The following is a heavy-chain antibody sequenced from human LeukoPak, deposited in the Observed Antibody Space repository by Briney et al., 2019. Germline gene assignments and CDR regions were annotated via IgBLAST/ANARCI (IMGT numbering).Heavy chain of an antibody. CDR3: TTLTVGIRGTDY. CDR1: GFTFSNAW. CDR2: IKSKTDGGTT. Sequence: GGTLRLSCAASGFTFSNAWMNWVRQAPGKGLEWVGRIKSKTDGGTTDYAAPVKGRFTISRDDSKSTLYLQMNSLKTEDTAVYYCTTLTVGIRGTDYWGQGTLVTVSS. V-gene: IGHV3-15*07. D-gene: IGHD1-14*01. J-gene: IGHJ4*02.